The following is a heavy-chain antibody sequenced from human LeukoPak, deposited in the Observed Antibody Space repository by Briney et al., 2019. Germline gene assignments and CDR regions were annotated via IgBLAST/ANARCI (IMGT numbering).Heavy chain of an antibody. D-gene: IGHD2-2*02. Sequence: GGSLTLSCAASGFTFSSYAMSCVRQAPRKWLDLVSAISGSGRSTYYADSVNGRFTISRDNSKNTLYLQMNSLRAEDTAVYYCAKGIAVIVDWGQGTLVTVSS. V-gene: IGHV3-23*01. CDR3: AKGIAVIVD. CDR2: ISGSGRST. CDR1: GFTFSSYA. J-gene: IGHJ4*02.